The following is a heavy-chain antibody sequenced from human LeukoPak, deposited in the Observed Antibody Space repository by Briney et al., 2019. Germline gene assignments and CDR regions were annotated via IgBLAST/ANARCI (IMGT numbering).Heavy chain of an antibody. J-gene: IGHJ3*02. Sequence: ASVKVSCKTSGYTFTGHYMFWVRQAPGQGLEWMGWIQHNNGGTKYAQKFQGRVTMTRDTSITTVYMELGRLTSDDTAVYYCAKSTGYSRDAFDIWGQGTMVTVSS. CDR3: AKSTGYSRDAFDI. CDR1: GYTFTGHY. D-gene: IGHD6-13*01. V-gene: IGHV1-2*02. CDR2: IQHNNGGT.